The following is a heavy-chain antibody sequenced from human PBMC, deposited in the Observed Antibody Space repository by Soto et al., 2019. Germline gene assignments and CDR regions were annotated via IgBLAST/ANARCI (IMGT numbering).Heavy chain of an antibody. V-gene: IGHV1-69*13. J-gene: IGHJ6*02. CDR1: GGTFSSYA. Sequence: SVKVSCKASGGTFSSYAISWVRQAPGQGLEWMGGIIPIFGTGNYAQKFQGRVTITADESTSTAYMELSSLRSEDTAVYYCARVGETGTRNYGMDVWGQGTTVTVSS. CDR2: IIPIFGTG. CDR3: ARVGETGTRNYGMDV. D-gene: IGHD1-7*01.